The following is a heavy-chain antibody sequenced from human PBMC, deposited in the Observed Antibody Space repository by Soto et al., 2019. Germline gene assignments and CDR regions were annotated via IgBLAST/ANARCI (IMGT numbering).Heavy chain of an antibody. V-gene: IGHV1-69*02. J-gene: IGHJ4*02. CDR3: ASSSGSGYRAFDY. CDR1: GDTFNFYS. D-gene: IGHD3-10*01. Sequence: QVQLVQSGAEVKRPGSSVKVSCKASGDTFNFYSINWVRQAPGLGLEWMGRVNPIVSMSNYAQKFQGRVTMTAAKSTSTAYMELSSLRSEDTAIYYCASSSGSGYRAFDYWGQGALVTVSS. CDR2: VNPIVSMS.